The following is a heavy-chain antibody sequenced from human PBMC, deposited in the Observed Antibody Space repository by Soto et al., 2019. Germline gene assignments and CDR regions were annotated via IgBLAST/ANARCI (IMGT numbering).Heavy chain of an antibody. V-gene: IGHV3-30-3*01. D-gene: IGHD4-17*01. Sequence: QGQLAESGGGVVQPGRSLRPSCAASGFTFSSYAMHWVRQAPGKGLEWVAVISYDGSNKYYADSVKGRFTISRDNSKNKLYLQMNSLRVEDTAVYYCARALGDYGDCWGQGTLVTVSS. CDR2: ISYDGSNK. CDR3: ARALGDYGDC. CDR1: GFTFSSYA. J-gene: IGHJ4*02.